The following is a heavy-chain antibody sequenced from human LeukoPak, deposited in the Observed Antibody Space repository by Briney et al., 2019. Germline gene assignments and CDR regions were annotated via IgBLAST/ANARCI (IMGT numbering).Heavy chain of an antibody. CDR3: ARQDTLTHYYVMDV. CDR1: GGSISSYY. V-gene: IGHV4-59*08. D-gene: IGHD3-9*01. J-gene: IGHJ6*02. Sequence: NPSETLSLTCTVSGGSISSYYWSWIRQPPGKGLEWIGYIYSSGNTYYNPSLESRVTISVDTSKNQFSLKVSSATAADTAVYYCARQDTLTHYYVMDVWGQGTTVTVSS. CDR2: IYSSGNT.